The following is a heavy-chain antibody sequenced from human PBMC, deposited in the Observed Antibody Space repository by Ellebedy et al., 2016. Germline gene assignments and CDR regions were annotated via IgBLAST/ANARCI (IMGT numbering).Heavy chain of an antibody. Sequence: ASVKVSXXASGYTFTTYGIHWVRQAPGQRLEYMGWMNADTGNTKSSQKFQGRVTITRDTSATTSYMELSSLGFEDTAVYYCVGETWGRRFFDYWGQGSLVTVSS. V-gene: IGHV1-3*01. CDR3: VGETWGRRFFDY. CDR1: GYTFTTYG. D-gene: IGHD7-27*01. J-gene: IGHJ4*02. CDR2: MNADTGNT.